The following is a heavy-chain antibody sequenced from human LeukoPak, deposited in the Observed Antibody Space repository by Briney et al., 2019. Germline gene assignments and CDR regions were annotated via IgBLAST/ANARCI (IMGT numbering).Heavy chain of an antibody. V-gene: IGHV1-46*01. D-gene: IGHD4-17*01. CDR2: INPGGGSA. CDR3: ARDLVTTVTRYFDY. Sequence: GASVRVSCKASGYTFTSYYMHWVRQAPGQGLEWMGIINPGGGSASYAQKFQGRVTMTRDTSTSTVYMELSSLRSEDTAVYYCARDLVTTVTRYFDYWGQGTLVTVSS. J-gene: IGHJ4*02. CDR1: GYTFTSYY.